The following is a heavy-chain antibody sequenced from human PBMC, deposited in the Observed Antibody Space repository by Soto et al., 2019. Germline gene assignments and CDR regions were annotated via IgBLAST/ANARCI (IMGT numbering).Heavy chain of an antibody. CDR1: GFTFSSYA. D-gene: IGHD3-16*01. Sequence: GGSLRLSCAASGFTFSSYAMHWVRQAPGKGLEWVAVISYDGSNKYYADSVKGRFTISRDNSKNTLYLQMNSLRAEDTAVYYCARDMKYYYYYRMDVWGQGTTVTVSS. V-gene: IGHV3-30-3*01. CDR2: ISYDGSNK. J-gene: IGHJ6*02. CDR3: ARDMKYYYYYRMDV.